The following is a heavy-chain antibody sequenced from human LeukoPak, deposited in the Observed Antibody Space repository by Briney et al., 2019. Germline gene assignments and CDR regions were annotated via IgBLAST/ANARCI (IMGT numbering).Heavy chain of an antibody. V-gene: IGHV3-74*01. Sequence: QSGGSLRLSCAASGFTFSSYGMHWVRQAPGKGLMWVSLIHSDGGTTNYADSVKGRFTISRDNAKNTVYLQMNSLRVEDTAVYYCARDTYSIAEWGQGTLVTVSS. CDR1: GFTFSSYG. CDR2: IHSDGGTT. J-gene: IGHJ4*02. D-gene: IGHD1-26*01. CDR3: ARDTYSIAE.